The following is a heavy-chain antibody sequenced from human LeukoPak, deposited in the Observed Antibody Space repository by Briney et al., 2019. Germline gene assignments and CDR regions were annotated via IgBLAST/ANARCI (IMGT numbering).Heavy chain of an antibody. CDR2: ISSSSSTI. CDR3: ARTPKLVPPYYMDV. CDR1: GFTFSSYS. J-gene: IGHJ6*03. Sequence: GGSLRLSCAASGFTFSSYSMNWVRQAPGKGLEWVSYISSSSSTIYYADSVKGRFTISRDNAKNSLYLQMNSLRAEDTAVYYCARTPKLVPPYYMDVWGKGTTVTVSS. V-gene: IGHV3-48*04. D-gene: IGHD6-6*01.